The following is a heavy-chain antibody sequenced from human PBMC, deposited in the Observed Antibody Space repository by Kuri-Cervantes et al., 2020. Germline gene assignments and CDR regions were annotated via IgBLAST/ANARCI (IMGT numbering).Heavy chain of an antibody. J-gene: IGHJ3*02. CDR1: GGSISSYY. CDR3: ARRVAGSNRRGAFDI. D-gene: IGHD2-15*01. CDR2: IYYSGST. V-gene: IGHV4-59*08. Sequence: SETLSLTCTVSGGSISSYYWSWIRQHPGKGLEWIGYIYYSGSTYYNPSLKSRVTISVDTSKNQFSLKLSSVTAADTAVYYCARRVAGSNRRGAFDIWGHGTMVTVSS.